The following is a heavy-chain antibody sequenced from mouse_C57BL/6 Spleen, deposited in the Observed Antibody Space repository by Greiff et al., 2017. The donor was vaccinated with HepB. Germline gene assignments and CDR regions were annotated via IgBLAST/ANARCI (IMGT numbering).Heavy chain of an antibody. CDR1: GFTFSSYG. J-gene: IGHJ4*01. V-gene: IGHV5-6*01. D-gene: IGHD2-1*01. CDR3: ARPSIYYGNYDYAMDY. CDR2: ISSGGSYT. Sequence: EVQLVESGGDLVKPGGSLKLSCAASGFTFSSYGMSWVRQTPDKRLEWVATISSGGSYTYYPDSVKGRFTISRDNAKNTLYLQMSSLKSEDTAMYYCARPSIYYGNYDYAMDYWGQGTSVTVSS.